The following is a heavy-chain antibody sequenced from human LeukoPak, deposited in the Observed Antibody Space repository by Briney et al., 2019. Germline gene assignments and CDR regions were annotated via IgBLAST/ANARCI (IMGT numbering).Heavy chain of an antibody. V-gene: IGHV3-30*18. J-gene: IGHJ4*02. D-gene: IGHD1-26*01. Sequence: PGGSLRLSCAASGFTFSRYGMHWVRQAPGKGLEWVAVISHDGGHKYNADSVKGRFTISRDNSKNTLYLQMNSLRAEDTAVYYCAKDSLRERIVGSTTRGVNDYWGQGTLVTVSS. CDR2: ISHDGGHK. CDR1: GFTFSRYG. CDR3: AKDSLRERIVGSTTRGVNDY.